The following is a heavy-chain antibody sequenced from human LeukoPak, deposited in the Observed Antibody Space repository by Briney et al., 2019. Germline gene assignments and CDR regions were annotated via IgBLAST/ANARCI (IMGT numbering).Heavy chain of an antibody. D-gene: IGHD3-10*01. J-gene: IGHJ4*02. Sequence: GGSLRLSCAASGFTFSSYAMLWVRQAPGKGLEWVSFIRYDGSNKYYADSVKGRFTISRDNSENTLYLQMNSLRAEDTAVYYCAKDRPVYYDGSGYFDYWGQGTLVTVSS. CDR1: GFTFSSYA. V-gene: IGHV3-30*02. CDR3: AKDRPVYYDGSGYFDY. CDR2: IRYDGSNK.